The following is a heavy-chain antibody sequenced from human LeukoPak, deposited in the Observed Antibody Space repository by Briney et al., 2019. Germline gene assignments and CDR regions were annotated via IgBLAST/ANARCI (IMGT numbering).Heavy chain of an antibody. J-gene: IGHJ4*02. Sequence: ASVKVSCKASGYTFTGYYMHWVRQAPGQGLEWMGWINPSSGGTNYAQKFQGWVTMTRDTSISTAYMELSRLRSDDTAVYYCARDFSTYYYGSGSYYGLYYFDYWGQGTLVTVSS. V-gene: IGHV1-2*04. CDR1: GYTFTGYY. CDR3: ARDFSTYYYGSGSYYGLYYFDY. D-gene: IGHD3-10*01. CDR2: INPSSGGT.